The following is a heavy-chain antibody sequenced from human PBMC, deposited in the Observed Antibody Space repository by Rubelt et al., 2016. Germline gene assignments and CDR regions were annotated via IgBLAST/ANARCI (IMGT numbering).Heavy chain of an antibody. CDR3: ARDLVGVVITTHDAFDI. D-gene: IGHD3-22*01. V-gene: IGHV1-69*06. J-gene: IGHJ3*02. CDR2: IIPIFGTA. CDR1: GGTFSSYA. Sequence: QVQLVQSGAEVKKPGSSVKVSCKASGGTFSSYAISWVRQAPGQGLEWMGGIIPIFGTANYEQKFQGRVTITADKSTSTAYMELSSLGSEDTAVYYCARDLVGVVITTHDAFDIWGQGTMVTVSS.